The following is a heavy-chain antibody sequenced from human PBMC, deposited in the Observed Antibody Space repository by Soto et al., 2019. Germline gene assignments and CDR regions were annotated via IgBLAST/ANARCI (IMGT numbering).Heavy chain of an antibody. D-gene: IGHD4-17*01. V-gene: IGHV4-4*02. J-gene: IGHJ3*02. CDR3: ARRYGSAFDI. CDR2: IHHSGST. Sequence: PSETLSLTCSVSGGSITTDNWWSWVRQPPGKGLEWIGEIHHSGSTNYNMSLKSRVITSVDKSKNQFSLKLSSVTAADTAVYYCARRYGSAFDIWGQGTMVTVSS. CDR1: GGSITTDNW.